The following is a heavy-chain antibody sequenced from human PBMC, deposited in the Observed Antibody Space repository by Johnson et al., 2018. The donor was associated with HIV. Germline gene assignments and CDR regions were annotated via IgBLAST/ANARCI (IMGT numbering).Heavy chain of an antibody. CDR3: ARVPEGDDDAFDI. CDR1: GFTFSSYW. Sequence: VQLVESGGGLVQPGGSLRLSCAASGFTFSSYWMHWVRQAPGKGLVWVSRINSDGSSTSYADSVKGRFTISRDNAKNSLYLQMNSLRAEDTAVYYCARVPEGDDDAFDIWGQGTMVTVSS. V-gene: IGHV3-74*01. CDR2: INSDGSST. D-gene: IGHD2-21*01. J-gene: IGHJ3*02.